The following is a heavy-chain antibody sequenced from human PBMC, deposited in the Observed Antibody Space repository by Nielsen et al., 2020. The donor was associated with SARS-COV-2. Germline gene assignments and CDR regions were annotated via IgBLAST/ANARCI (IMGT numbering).Heavy chain of an antibody. CDR3: ASDPSYASSWLHYFDF. CDR2: TSASSANI. D-gene: IGHD5-12*01. J-gene: IGHJ4*02. V-gene: IGHV3-48*02. CDR1: GFTFNTYA. Sequence: GESLKISCAASGFTFNTYAMNWVRQAPGKGLEWVAYTSASSANIHYAASVNGRFTVSRDNAKNPLYLQMNNLRDEHTAVYYCASDPSYASSWLHYFDFWGQGTLVTVSS.